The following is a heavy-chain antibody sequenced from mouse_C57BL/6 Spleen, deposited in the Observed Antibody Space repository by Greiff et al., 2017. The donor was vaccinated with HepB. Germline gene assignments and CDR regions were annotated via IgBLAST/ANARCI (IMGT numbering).Heavy chain of an antibody. CDR3: ARDLLAGGWFAY. CDR2: IDPSDSET. CDR1: GYTFTSYW. D-gene: IGHD1-1*01. Sequence: QVQLQQPGAELVRPGSSVKLSCKASGYTFTSYWMHWVKQRPIQGLEWIGNIDPSDSETHYNQKFKDKATLTVDKSSSTAYMQLSSLTSEDSAVYYCARDLLAGGWFAYWGQGTLVTVSA. J-gene: IGHJ3*01. V-gene: IGHV1-52*01.